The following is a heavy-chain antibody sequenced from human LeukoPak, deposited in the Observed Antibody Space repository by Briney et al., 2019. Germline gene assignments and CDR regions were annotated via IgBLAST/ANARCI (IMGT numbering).Heavy chain of an antibody. V-gene: IGHV4-38-2*02. D-gene: IGHD3-22*01. CDR3: ARGGDTSGHYYFEYFQH. CDR1: GYSISSGYY. CDR2: IYHSGST. J-gene: IGHJ1*01. Sequence: PSETLSLTCTVSGYSISSGYYWGWIRQPPGKGLEWIGNIYHSGSTYYNPSLKSRVTISVDTSKNQFSAKLSSVTAADTAVYYCARGGDTSGHYYFEYFQHWGQGTLVTVSS.